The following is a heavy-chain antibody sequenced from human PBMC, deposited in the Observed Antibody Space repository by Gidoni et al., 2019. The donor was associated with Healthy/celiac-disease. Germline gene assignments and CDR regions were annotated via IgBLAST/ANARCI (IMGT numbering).Heavy chain of an antibody. D-gene: IGHD4-17*01. CDR1: GFTFSSYA. Sequence: QVQLVESGVAVVQPGRSLRLSCAAPGFTFSSYAMHWVRQAPGKGLEWVAVISYDGSNKYYADSVKGRFTISRDNSKNTLYLQINSLRAEDTAVYYCARDLKVDDYGDYEDYWGQGTLVTVSS. CDR3: ARDLKVDDYGDYEDY. CDR2: ISYDGSNK. V-gene: IGHV3-30-3*01. J-gene: IGHJ4*02.